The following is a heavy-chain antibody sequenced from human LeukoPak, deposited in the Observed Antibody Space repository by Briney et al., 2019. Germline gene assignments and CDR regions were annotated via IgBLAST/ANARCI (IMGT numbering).Heavy chain of an antibody. CDR1: GFTFNSYS. J-gene: IGHJ5*02. D-gene: IGHD3-10*01. V-gene: IGHV3-21*04. CDR2: ISSSSRFI. Sequence: GGSLRLSCAASGFTFNSYSMNWFRQAPGKGLEWVSSISSSSRFIYYADSVKGRFTISRDNAKNSLYLQMTSLRAEDTAVYYCARMRVRGAIIGSFDPWGQGTLVTVSS. CDR3: ARMRVRGAIIGSFDP.